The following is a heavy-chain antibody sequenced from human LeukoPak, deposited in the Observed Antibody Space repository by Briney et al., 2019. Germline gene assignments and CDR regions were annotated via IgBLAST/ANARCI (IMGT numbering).Heavy chain of an antibody. J-gene: IGHJ4*02. CDR1: GYTFTGYY. Sequence: ASVKVSCKASGYTFTGYYIHWVRQAPGQGLEYMGRINPNSGGANYAQKFQDRVTMTRDTSISTAYMELGRLRSDDTAVYYCARDKGSSSASYYFDSWGQGTLVTVSS. CDR2: INPNSGGA. V-gene: IGHV1-2*06. D-gene: IGHD2-15*01. CDR3: ARDKGSSSASYYFDS.